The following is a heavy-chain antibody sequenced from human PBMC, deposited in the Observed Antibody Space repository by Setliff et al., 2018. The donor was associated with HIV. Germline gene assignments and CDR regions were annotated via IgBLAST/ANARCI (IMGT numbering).Heavy chain of an antibody. J-gene: IGHJ3*01. CDR3: ARGHRTSDAFDV. Sequence: PGGSLRLSCAASGFTFSSSVMSWVRQAPGKGLEWVSFISGSGGSTEYADSVKGRFTVSRDNSKNTLDLQMNSLRVDDTAIYYCARGHRTSDAFDVWGQGTMVTVSS. D-gene: IGHD2-2*01. CDR2: ISGSGGST. CDR1: GFTFSSSV. V-gene: IGHV3-23*01.